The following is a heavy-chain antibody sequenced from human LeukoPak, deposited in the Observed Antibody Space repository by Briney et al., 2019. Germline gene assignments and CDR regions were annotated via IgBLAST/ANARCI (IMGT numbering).Heavy chain of an antibody. V-gene: IGHV4-30-2*01. Sequence: PSETLSLTCAVSGGSISSGGYSWSWIRQPPGKGLEWIGYIYHSGSTYYNPSLKSRVTISVDRSKNQFSLKLSSVTAADTAVYYCARDGALVHGSGDNWFDPWGQGTLVTVSS. CDR3: ARDGALVHGSGDNWFDP. J-gene: IGHJ5*02. CDR2: IYHSGST. D-gene: IGHD3-10*01. CDR1: GGSISSGGYS.